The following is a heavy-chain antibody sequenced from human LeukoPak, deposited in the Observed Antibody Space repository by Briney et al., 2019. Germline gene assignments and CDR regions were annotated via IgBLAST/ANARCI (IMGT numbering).Heavy chain of an antibody. J-gene: IGHJ4*02. V-gene: IGHV3-30*18. D-gene: IGHD1-26*01. CDR2: ISYDGSNK. CDR3: AKDLYSGSYEGSNFDY. CDR1: GFTFSSYG. Sequence: GGSLRLSCAASGFTFSSYGTHWVRQAPGKGLEWVAVISYDGSNKYYADSVKGRFTISRDNSKNTLYLQMNSLRAEDTAVYYCAKDLYSGSYEGSNFDYWGQGTLVTVSS.